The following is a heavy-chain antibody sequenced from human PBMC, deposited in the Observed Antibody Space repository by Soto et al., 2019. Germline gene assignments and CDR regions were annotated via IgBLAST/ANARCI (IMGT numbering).Heavy chain of an antibody. CDR2: IYYSGST. J-gene: IGHJ4*02. Sequence: SETLSLTCTGSGGSISSYYWSWIRQPPGKGLEWIGYIYYSGSTNYNPSLKSRVTISVDTSKNQFSLKLSSVTAADTAVYYCARAPYGSGSYFLYWGQGTLVTVSS. V-gene: IGHV4-59*01. CDR1: GGSISSYY. D-gene: IGHD3-10*01. CDR3: ARAPYGSGSYFLY.